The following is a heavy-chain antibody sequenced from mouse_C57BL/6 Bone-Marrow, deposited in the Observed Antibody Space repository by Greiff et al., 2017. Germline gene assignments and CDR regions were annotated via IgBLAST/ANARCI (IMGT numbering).Heavy chain of an antibody. CDR1: GYTFTSYW. CDR2: IYPGNSDT. D-gene: IGHD1-1*01. J-gene: IGHJ3*01. Sequence: VQLKQSGTVLARPGASVKMSCKTSGYTFTSYWMNWVKQRPGQGLEWMGAIYPGNSDTSYNQKFKGKAKLTAVTSASTAYMELSSLTNEDSAVYYCTRAFYYYGSSPWFAYWGQGTLVTVSA. CDR3: TRAFYYYGSSPWFAY. V-gene: IGHV1-5*01.